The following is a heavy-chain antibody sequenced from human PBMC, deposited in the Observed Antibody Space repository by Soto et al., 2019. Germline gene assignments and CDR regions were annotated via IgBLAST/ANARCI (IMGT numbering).Heavy chain of an antibody. V-gene: IGHV3-23*01. D-gene: IGHD7-27*01. CDR3: AKDRHGDSYFDY. J-gene: IGHJ4*02. CDR1: GFTFSSYA. CDR2: ISGSGGST. Sequence: GGSLRLSCAASGFTFSSYAMSWVRQAPGKGLEWVSAISGSGGSTYYADSVKGRFTIARDNSKNTLYLQMNSLRAEDTAVYYCAKDRHGDSYFDYWGQGTLVTVSS.